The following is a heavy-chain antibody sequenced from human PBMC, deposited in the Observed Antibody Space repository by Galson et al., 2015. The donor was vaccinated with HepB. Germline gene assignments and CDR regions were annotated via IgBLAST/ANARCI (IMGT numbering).Heavy chain of an antibody. CDR2: IDSDGSST. CDR3: ARVRWFGESEQDY. V-gene: IGHV3-74*01. CDR1: GFTFSSYW. D-gene: IGHD3-10*01. J-gene: IGHJ4*02. Sequence: SLRLSCAASGFTFSSYWMHWVRQAPGKGLVWVSRIDSDGSSTSYADSVKGRFTISRDNAKNTLYLQMNSLRAEDTAVYYCARVRWFGESEQDYWGQGTLVTVSS.